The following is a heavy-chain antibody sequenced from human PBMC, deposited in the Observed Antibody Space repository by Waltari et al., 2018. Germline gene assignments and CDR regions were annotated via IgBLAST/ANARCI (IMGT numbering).Heavy chain of an antibody. CDR1: GFTFRDHY. CDR2: TKNKANSHIT. CDR3: ARDTAAALDS. D-gene: IGHD2-2*01. Sequence: EVQLVESGGGLVQPGGSLRLSCVASGFTFRDHYMDWVRQAPGKGREWVSRTKNKANSHITDYAASVKGRFIGSRDDSKNSLYLQMNNLKTEDTAVYYCARDTAAALDSWGQGTLVTVSS. J-gene: IGHJ4*02. V-gene: IGHV3-72*01.